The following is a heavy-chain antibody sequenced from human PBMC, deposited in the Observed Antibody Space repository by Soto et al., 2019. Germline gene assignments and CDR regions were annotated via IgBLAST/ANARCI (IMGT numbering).Heavy chain of an antibody. V-gene: IGHV1-2*02. Sequence: QVQLVQSGAEVKKPGASVKVSCEASGYNFIDFHIHWVRQAPGQGFEWMGRISPKSGGTNYAQKFEXXXTMTWXTSXXXAYMELSSLKSDDTAVYYCARPPGYISDWYYFDLWGQGTRVTVSS. J-gene: IGHJ4*02. CDR1: GYNFIDFH. CDR2: ISPKSGGT. D-gene: IGHD3-9*01. CDR3: ARPPGYISDWYYFDL.